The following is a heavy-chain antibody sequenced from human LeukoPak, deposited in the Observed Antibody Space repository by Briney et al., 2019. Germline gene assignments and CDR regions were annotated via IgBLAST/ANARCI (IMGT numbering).Heavy chain of an antibody. CDR1: GYTLTELS. CDR3: ARADIRAIASSGWYGFDY. Sequence: GASVKVSCKVSGYTLTELSMHWVRQAPGKGLEWMGGFDPEDGETVYAQKFQGRVTMTTDTSTSTAFMELRSLRSDDTAVYYCARADIRAIASSGWYGFDYWGQGTLVTVSS. CDR2: FDPEDGET. D-gene: IGHD6-19*01. J-gene: IGHJ4*02. V-gene: IGHV1-24*01.